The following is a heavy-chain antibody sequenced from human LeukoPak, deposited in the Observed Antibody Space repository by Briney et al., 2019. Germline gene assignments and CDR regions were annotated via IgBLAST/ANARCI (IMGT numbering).Heavy chain of an antibody. J-gene: IGHJ3*02. CDR2: ISYDGRNK. CDR1: GFTFSNYA. D-gene: IGHD1-14*01. CDR3: AKNHPKPHDAFDI. V-gene: IGHV3-30*04. Sequence: GGSLRLSCAASGFTFSNYAMHWVRLAPGKGLEWMSVISYDGRNKYFADSVKGRFTISRDNAKNSLYLQMNSLRAEDTAVYYCAKNHPKPHDAFDIWGQGTMVTVSS.